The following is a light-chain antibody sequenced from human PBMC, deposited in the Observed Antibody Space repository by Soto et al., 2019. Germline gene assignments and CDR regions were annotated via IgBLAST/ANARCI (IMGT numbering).Light chain of an antibody. Sequence: QSVLTQPPSVSGAPGQRVTISCTGSSSNIGAGYDVHWYQQLPGTAPKLLIYGNSNRPSGVPDRFSGSKSGTSASLASTGLQAEDEADYYCQSYDSSLSGSVFRGGTKLTVL. CDR1: SSNIGAGYD. J-gene: IGLJ3*02. V-gene: IGLV1-40*01. CDR3: QSYDSSLSGSV. CDR2: GNS.